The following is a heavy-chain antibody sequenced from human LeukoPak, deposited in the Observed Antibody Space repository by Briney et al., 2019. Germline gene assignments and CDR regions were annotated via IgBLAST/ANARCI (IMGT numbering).Heavy chain of an antibody. J-gene: IGHJ4*02. D-gene: IGHD3-10*01. CDR3: ASVRGPYYFDY. CDR2: ISYDGSNK. Sequence: PGGSLRLSCAASGFTFSSYAMHWVRQAPGKGLEWVAVISYDGSNKYYADSVKGRFTISRDNSKNTLYLRMNSLRAEDTAVYYCASVRGPYYFDYWGQGTLVTVSS. V-gene: IGHV3-30*04. CDR1: GFTFSSYA.